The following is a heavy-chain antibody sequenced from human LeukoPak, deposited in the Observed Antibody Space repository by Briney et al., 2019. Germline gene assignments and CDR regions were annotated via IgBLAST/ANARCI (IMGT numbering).Heavy chain of an antibody. CDR3: AGSDWGSYIN. CDR1: GGSISSSSYY. Sequence: SETLSLTCTVSGGSISSSSYYWGWIRQPPGKGLEWIGSIYYSGSTYYNPSLKSRVTISVDTSKNQFSLKLSSVTAADTAVYYCAGSDWGSYINWGQGTLVTVSS. V-gene: IGHV4-39*01. CDR2: IYYSGST. D-gene: IGHD1-26*01. J-gene: IGHJ4*02.